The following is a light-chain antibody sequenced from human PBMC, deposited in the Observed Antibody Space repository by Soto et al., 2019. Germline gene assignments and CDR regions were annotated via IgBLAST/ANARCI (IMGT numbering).Light chain of an antibody. CDR3: QQSVNSQYT. Sequence: EILLTQSPGTLSLSPGERATLSCRASQTVSSSYLAWYQQKPGQAPRLLIYGASTRATGIPDRFIGSGSGTDFTLTISRLEPEDFAVFYCQQSVNSQYTFGQGTKVDIK. V-gene: IGKV3-20*01. J-gene: IGKJ2*01. CDR2: GAS. CDR1: QTVSSSY.